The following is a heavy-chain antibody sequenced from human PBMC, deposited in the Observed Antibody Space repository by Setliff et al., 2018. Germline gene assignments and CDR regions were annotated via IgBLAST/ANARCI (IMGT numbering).Heavy chain of an antibody. Sequence: ASVKVSCKVSGYTLTELSMHWVRQAPGKGLEWMGGFGPEDGETIYAQKFQGRVTMTEDTSTDTAYMELSSLRSEDTAVYYCATNSGGNTIDAFDIWGQGTMVTVSS. D-gene: IGHD2-15*01. J-gene: IGHJ3*02. CDR2: FGPEDGET. CDR1: GYTLTELS. CDR3: ATNSGGNTIDAFDI. V-gene: IGHV1-24*01.